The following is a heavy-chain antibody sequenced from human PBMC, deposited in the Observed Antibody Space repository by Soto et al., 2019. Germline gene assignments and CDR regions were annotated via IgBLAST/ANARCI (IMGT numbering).Heavy chain of an antibody. CDR3: ATTSYYYDSSGGVGLWDYGMDV. D-gene: IGHD3-22*01. CDR1: GYTFTSYD. Sequence: ASVKVSCKASGYTFTSYDINWVRQATGQGLEWMGWMNPNSGNTGYAQKFQGRVTMTRNTSISTAYMELSSLRSEDTAVYYCATTSYYYDSSGGVGLWDYGMDVWGQGTTVTVSS. J-gene: IGHJ6*02. CDR2: MNPNSGNT. V-gene: IGHV1-8*01.